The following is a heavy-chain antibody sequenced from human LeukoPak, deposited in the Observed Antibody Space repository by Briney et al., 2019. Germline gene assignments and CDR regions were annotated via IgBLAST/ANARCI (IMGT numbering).Heavy chain of an antibody. CDR2: IYYSGST. CDR3: ARETSTVVTPVGY. Sequence: SETLSLTCSVSDDSITIYYWGWIRQPPGKGLEWIGSIYYSGSTYYNPSLKSRVTISVDTSKNQFSLKLSSVTAADTAVYYCARETSTVVTPVGYWGQGTLVTVSP. D-gene: IGHD4-23*01. V-gene: IGHV4-59*12. J-gene: IGHJ4*02. CDR1: DDSITIYY.